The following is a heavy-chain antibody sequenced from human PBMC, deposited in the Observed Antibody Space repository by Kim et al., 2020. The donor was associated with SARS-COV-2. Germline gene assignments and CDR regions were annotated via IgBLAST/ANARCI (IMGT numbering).Heavy chain of an antibody. Sequence: SETLSLTCTISGDSSSSSYWNWFRQPPGKGLEWIGYISYSGNTNYRPSLKSRVAISVDTSKSQVSLKVRSVTAADTAVYYCARQRGQYLAPLDYWGQGNL. CDR2: ISYSGNT. CDR3: ARQRGQYLAPLDY. V-gene: IGHV4-59*08. CDR1: GDSSSSSY. J-gene: IGHJ4*01. D-gene: IGHD3-16*01.